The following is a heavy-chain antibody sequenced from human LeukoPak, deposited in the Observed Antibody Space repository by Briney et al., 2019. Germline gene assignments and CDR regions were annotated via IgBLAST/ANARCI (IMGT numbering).Heavy chain of an antibody. J-gene: IGHJ4*02. CDR2: ISGSGVTT. CDR3: GRDLGGRSGY. V-gene: IGHV3-23*01. D-gene: IGHD1-26*01. CDR1: GFTFSSYA. Sequence: GGSLKLSCEASGFTFSSYAMSWVRQAPGKGLEWVSAISGSGVTTHYADSVKGRFSISRDNAKNTLYLQMNSLRAEDTVVYYCGRDLGGRSGYWGQGTLVTVSS.